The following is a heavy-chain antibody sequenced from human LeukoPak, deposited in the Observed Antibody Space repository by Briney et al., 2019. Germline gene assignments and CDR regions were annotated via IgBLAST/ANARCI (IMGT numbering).Heavy chain of an antibody. V-gene: IGHV1-2*02. CDR3: ARDRRGIVVVPAALSYGMDV. CDR2: INPNSGGT. Sequence: ASVKVSCKASGDTFDTYAITWVRQAPGQGLEWMGWINPNSGGTNYAQKFQGRVTMTRDTSISTAYMELSRLRSDDTAVYYCARDRRGIVVVPAALSYGMDVWGQGTTVTVSS. J-gene: IGHJ6*02. CDR1: GDTFDTYA. D-gene: IGHD2-2*01.